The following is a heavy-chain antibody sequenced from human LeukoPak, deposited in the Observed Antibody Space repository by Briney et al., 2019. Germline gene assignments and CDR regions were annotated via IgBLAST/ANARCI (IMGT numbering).Heavy chain of an antibody. CDR1: GFTFSTYA. V-gene: IGHV3-23*01. CDR3: AKDQGYNWNYCFDY. J-gene: IGHJ4*02. CDR2: ISNSGIST. Sequence: GGSLRLSCAVSGFTFSTYAMSWVRQAPGKGLEWVSAISNSGISTYYADSVKGRFTISRDDSKNTLYLQMNSLTAEDTAVYYCAKDQGYNWNYCFDYWGQGTLVTVSS. D-gene: IGHD1-7*01.